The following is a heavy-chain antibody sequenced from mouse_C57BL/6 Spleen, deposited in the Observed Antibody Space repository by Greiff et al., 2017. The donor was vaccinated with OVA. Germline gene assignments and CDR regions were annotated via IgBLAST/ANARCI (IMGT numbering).Heavy chain of an antibody. V-gene: IGHV1-42*01. CDR2: INPSTGGT. D-gene: IGHD2-12*01. J-gene: IGHJ2*01. Sequence: VQLKQSGPELVKPGASVKISCKASGYSFTGYYMNWVKQSPEKSLEWIGEINPSTGGTTYNQKFKAKATLTVDKSSSTAYMQLKSLTSEDSAVYYCARMKGMCYSNYFDYWGQGTTLTVSS. CDR1: GYSFTGYY. CDR3: ARMKGMCYSNYFDY.